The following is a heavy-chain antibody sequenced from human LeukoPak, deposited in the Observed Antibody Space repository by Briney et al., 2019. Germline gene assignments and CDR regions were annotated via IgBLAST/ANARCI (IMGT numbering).Heavy chain of an antibody. V-gene: IGHV3-23*01. J-gene: IGHJ4*02. CDR2: ISGSGGST. Sequence: GGSLRLSCAASRFTFSSSAMSWVRQAPGKGLEWVSTISGSGGSTYSTDPVKGRFTISRDNSKSTLYLQMNSLRVEDTAIYYCAKGGPQFFDYWGQGTLVTVSS. D-gene: IGHD5-24*01. CDR1: RFTFSSSA. CDR3: AKGGPQFFDY.